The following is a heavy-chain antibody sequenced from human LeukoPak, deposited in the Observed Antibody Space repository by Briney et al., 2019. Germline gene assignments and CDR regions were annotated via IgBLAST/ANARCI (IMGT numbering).Heavy chain of an antibody. CDR3: ARDRGYYDSSGPTFDY. D-gene: IGHD3-22*01. CDR1: GGTFSSYA. J-gene: IGHJ4*02. V-gene: IGHV1-69*06. CDR2: IIPIFGTA. Sequence: GASVKVSCKASGGTFSSYAISWVRQAPGQGREWMGGIIPIFGTANYAQKFQGRVTITADKSTSTAYMELSSLRSEDTAVYYCARDRGYYDSSGPTFDYWGQGTLVTVSS.